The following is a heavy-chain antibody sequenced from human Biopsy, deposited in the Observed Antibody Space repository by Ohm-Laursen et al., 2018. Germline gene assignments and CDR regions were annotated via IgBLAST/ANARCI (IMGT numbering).Heavy chain of an antibody. V-gene: IGHV1-18*01. CDR2: IRPLNGDT. Sequence: ASVKVSCKTSGYNFISYSINWVRQAPGQGLEWMGWIRPLNGDTKYGQKFQDRVTMTTDTSTKTVYMELTSLRSDDTAVYYCARGEVTFGELIVSLDSWGQGTLVTVSS. CDR1: GYNFISYS. J-gene: IGHJ4*02. D-gene: IGHD3-16*02. CDR3: ARGEVTFGELIVSLDS.